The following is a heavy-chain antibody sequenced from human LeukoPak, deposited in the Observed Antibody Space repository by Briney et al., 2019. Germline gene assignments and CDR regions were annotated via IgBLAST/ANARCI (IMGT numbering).Heavy chain of an antibody. J-gene: IGHJ4*02. Sequence: ASVKVSCKASGYTFTSYGISWVRQAPGQRLEWMGWISAYNGNTNYAQKLQGRVTMTTDTSTSTAYMELRSLRSDDTAVYYCAGGAQEGDFWSGYWSRFDYWGQGTLVTVSS. CDR1: GYTFTSYG. CDR3: AGGAQEGDFWSGYWSRFDY. V-gene: IGHV1-18*01. D-gene: IGHD3-3*01. CDR2: ISAYNGNT.